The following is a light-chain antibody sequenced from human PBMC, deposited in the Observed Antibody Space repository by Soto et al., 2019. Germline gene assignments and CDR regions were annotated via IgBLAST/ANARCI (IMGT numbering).Light chain of an antibody. Sequence: IVLTQSPAVLSLSPGERATLSCRASESISIYLAWYQQKPGQPPRLLIHKGSVRAAGIPARFSGSGYETDFTLTLSSLEPEDFGVYYCQQRRHWPTFGPGTKVYIK. J-gene: IGKJ3*01. CDR2: KGS. CDR1: ESISIY. CDR3: QQRRHWPT. V-gene: IGKV3-11*01.